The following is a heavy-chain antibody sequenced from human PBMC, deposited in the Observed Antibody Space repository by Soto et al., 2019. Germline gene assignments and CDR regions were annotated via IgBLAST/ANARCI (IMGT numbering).Heavy chain of an antibody. J-gene: IGHJ5*02. D-gene: IGHD6-19*01. Sequence: PSDTLLLTYTVSGGPIRSYYWGWIREPAGKGLEWIGPICTRGNINYTPYLKSRVTMSVDTSKNQFSLKLSSVTAADTAVYYCARYIGYINGSTRGWVDPGGKGILVTV. CDR2: ICTRGNI. V-gene: IGHV4-4*07. CDR1: GGPIRSYY. CDR3: ARYIGYINGSTRGWVDP.